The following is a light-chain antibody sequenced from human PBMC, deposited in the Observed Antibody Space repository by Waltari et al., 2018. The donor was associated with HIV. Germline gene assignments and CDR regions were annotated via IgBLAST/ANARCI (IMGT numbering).Light chain of an antibody. CDR2: GNK. Sequence: QPVLTQPPSASGTPGQRVIISCSGIRSHIGRPAVRWYQPRPGSTPTLLILGNKQRSSGVPDRFSGSKSATSASLAISGLRSVDEADYSCAAWDDSLDGPVFGGGTKLTVL. J-gene: IGLJ2*01. CDR1: RSHIGRPA. V-gene: IGLV1-44*01. CDR3: AAWDDSLDGPV.